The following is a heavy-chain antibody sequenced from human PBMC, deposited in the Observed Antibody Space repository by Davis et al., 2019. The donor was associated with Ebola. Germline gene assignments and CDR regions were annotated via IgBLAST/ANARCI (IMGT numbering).Heavy chain of an antibody. Sequence: PSETLSLTCTVSGGSISSGGYYWSWIRQHPGKGLEWIGYIYYSGSTYYNPSLKSRVTISVDTSKNQFSLKLSSVTAADTAVYYCARDFIVGAIYYGMDVWGQGTTVTVSS. V-gene: IGHV4-31*03. CDR2: IYYSGST. J-gene: IGHJ6*02. CDR1: GGSISSGGYY. D-gene: IGHD1-26*01. CDR3: ARDFIVGAIYYGMDV.